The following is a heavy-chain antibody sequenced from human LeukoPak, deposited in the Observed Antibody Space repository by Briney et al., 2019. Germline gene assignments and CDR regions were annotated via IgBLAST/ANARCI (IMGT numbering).Heavy chain of an antibody. Sequence: GASVKVSCKASGGTFSSYAISWVRQAPGQGLEWMGRIIPILGIANYAQKFQGRVTMTRNTSISTAYMELSSLRSEDTAVYYCARMVRGYSSGWFSSLEYYYYGMDVWGQGTTVTVSS. CDR3: ARMVRGYSSGWFSSLEYYYYGMDV. J-gene: IGHJ6*02. CDR2: IIPILGIA. CDR1: GGTFSSYA. D-gene: IGHD6-19*01. V-gene: IGHV1-69*04.